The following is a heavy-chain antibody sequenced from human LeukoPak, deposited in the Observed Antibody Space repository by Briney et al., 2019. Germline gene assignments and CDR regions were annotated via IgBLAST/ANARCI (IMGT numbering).Heavy chain of an antibody. CDR2: IYYSGSI. V-gene: IGHV4-39*01. J-gene: IGHJ4*02. Sequence: SETLSLTCTVSGGSISSSNYDWGWIRQPPGKGLEWIGSIYYSGSIYYNPSLKSRVTISVDTSKNQFSLKLTSVTAADTAVYYCARQRGYCSGGSCYGMFDYWGQGTLVTVSS. D-gene: IGHD2-15*01. CDR3: ARQRGYCSGGSCYGMFDY. CDR1: GGSISSSNYD.